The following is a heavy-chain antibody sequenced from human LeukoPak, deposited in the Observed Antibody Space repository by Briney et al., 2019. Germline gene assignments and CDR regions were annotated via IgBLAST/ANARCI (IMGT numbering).Heavy chain of an antibody. D-gene: IGHD4-17*01. V-gene: IGHV4-61*01. CDR1: GGSINRSSYY. Sequence: SETLSLTCTVSGGSINRSSYYWSWIRQPPGKGLEWIGYIYYSGSTNYNPSLKSRVTISVDTSKNQFSLKLSSVTAADTAVYYCARDSGDYGLDWGQGTLVTVSS. J-gene: IGHJ4*02. CDR2: IYYSGST. CDR3: ARDSGDYGLD.